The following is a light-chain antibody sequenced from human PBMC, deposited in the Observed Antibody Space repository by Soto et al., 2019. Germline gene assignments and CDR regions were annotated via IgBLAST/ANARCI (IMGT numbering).Light chain of an antibody. J-gene: IGLJ1*01. CDR2: GNG. CDR3: QSYDKRLTAYV. CDR1: SSSIGAGYE. Sequence: QTLLTKSPSLSGAPGQRVTISCSGTSSSIGAGYEVHWYHQLPGTAPKLVVSGNGNRPSGVPDRLSASKSGTSASLAITGLQAEDEGHYYCQSYDKRLTAYVFGTGTKVTVL. V-gene: IGLV1-40*01.